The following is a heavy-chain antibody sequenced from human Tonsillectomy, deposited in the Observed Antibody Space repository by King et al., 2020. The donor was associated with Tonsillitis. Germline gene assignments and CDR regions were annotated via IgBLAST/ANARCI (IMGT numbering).Heavy chain of an antibody. CDR3: ARYDSTGAGAFDI. D-gene: IGHD3-22*01. J-gene: IGHJ3*02. V-gene: IGHV5-51*01. CDR1: GDSFMRKY. Sequence: VQLVESGAEVKKPGESLKISCKGSGDSFMRKYIAWVRQMPGKGLEWMGIIYPGDSDTRYSPSFQGQVTISADKSISTAYLQWSSLKASDTAMYYCARYDSTGAGAFDIWGQGTMVTVSS. CDR2: IYPGDSDT.